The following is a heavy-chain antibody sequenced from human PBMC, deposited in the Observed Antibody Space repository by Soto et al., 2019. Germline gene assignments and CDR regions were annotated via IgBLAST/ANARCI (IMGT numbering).Heavy chain of an antibody. CDR2: ISGSGTNR. J-gene: IGHJ4*02. V-gene: IGHV3-23*01. D-gene: IGHD3-22*01. CDR1: VFSFGTYA. Sequence: VGSLRLSCAASVFSFGTYAMGCVRHSPGKWLQWVSDISGSGTNRYEADSVKGRFTISRDNSRNTLFLHMNSLRAEDTAIYYCAKNTAYDMSGYYGSLNYYFHKWGQGTLVNVSS. CDR3: AKNTAYDMSGYYGSLNYYFHK.